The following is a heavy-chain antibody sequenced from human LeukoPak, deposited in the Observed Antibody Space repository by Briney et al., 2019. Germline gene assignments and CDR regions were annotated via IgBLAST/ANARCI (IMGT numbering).Heavy chain of an antibody. J-gene: IGHJ2*01. D-gene: IGHD3-9*01. CDR2: ISSSGVNT. V-gene: IGHV3-23*01. CDR1: GFTFSSYA. Sequence: GGSLRLSCAASGFTFSSYAMSWVRQAPGKGLEWVSAISSSGVNTYYADSVKGRFTISRDNSKNTLYLQMNSLMRSLRAEDTAVYYCAKDGGDILLGQHHGWYFDLWGRGTLVIVSS. CDR3: AKDGGDILLGQHHGWYFDL.